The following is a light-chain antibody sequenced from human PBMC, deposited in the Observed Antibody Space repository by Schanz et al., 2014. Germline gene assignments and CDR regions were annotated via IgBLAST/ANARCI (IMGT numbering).Light chain of an antibody. J-gene: IGKJ1*01. CDR3: QQYNGYSRWT. Sequence: DIQMTQSPSTLSASVGDRVTITCRASQGIRNELAWFQQKPGKAPKSLIYAASTLRTGVPSKFSGSGSGTYFTFTISSLQPEDVATYYCQQYNGYSRWTFGQGTKVEVK. V-gene: IGKV1-16*02. CDR1: QGIRNE. CDR2: AAS.